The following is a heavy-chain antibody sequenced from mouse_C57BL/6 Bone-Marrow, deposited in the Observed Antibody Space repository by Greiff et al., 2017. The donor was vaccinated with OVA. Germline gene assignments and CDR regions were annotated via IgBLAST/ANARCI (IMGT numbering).Heavy chain of an antibody. V-gene: IGHV5-17*01. CDR2: ISSGSSTI. CDR1: GFTFSDYG. J-gene: IGHJ1*03. CDR3: ARRMSWGYFDV. Sequence: EVKLMESGGGLVKPGGSLKLSCAASGFTFSDYGMHWVRQAPEKGLEWVAYISSGSSTIYYADTVKGRFTISRDNAKNTLFLQMTSLRSEDTAMYYCARRMSWGYFDVWGTGTTVTVSS.